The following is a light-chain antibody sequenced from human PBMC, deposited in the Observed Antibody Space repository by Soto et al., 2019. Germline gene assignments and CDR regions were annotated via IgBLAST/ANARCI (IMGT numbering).Light chain of an antibody. CDR2: AAS. Sequence: IGMTQSPATVPVYTGERVTLYCRASQSVSIDLAWYQQKPGQAPRLLIYAASTRATGIPDRFSGSGSGTDFTLSISRLEPEDFAVYYCQLYGTSPKPFGQGSKVDIK. CDR3: QLYGTSPKP. CDR1: QSVSID. J-gene: IGKJ1*01. V-gene: IGKV3-20*01.